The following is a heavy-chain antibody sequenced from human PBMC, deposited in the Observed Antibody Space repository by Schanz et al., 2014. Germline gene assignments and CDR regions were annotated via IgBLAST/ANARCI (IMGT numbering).Heavy chain of an antibody. CDR1: GYSFTTYD. D-gene: IGHD4-17*01. Sequence: QVQLVQSGAEVKKPGASVRVSCKASGYSFTTYDVNWVRQATGQGLEWMGWMNPTTGNRGYAQNFQGRVTMTRDTSLKTAYMEMADLKFEDAGLYYCAIHYSDRPLWGQGPLIAVSS. J-gene: IGHJ4*02. V-gene: IGHV1-8*01. CDR3: AIHYSDRPL. CDR2: MNPTTGNR.